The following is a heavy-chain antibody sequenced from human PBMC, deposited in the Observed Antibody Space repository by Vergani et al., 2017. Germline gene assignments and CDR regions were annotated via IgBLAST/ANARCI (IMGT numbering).Heavy chain of an antibody. CDR1: GGSINSYNYY. J-gene: IGHJ4*02. Sequence: QVQLQESGPGLVKPSQTLSLTCTVSGGSINSYNYYWSWIPPPAGKGLEGFGRIHTSGSTNYNPPLKSRVTMSEDTSKNQFSLNLTSVTAADTAVYFCAGGSCLGGSCYKPLFDSWGQGTLVTVSS. D-gene: IGHD2-15*01. V-gene: IGHV4-61*02. CDR2: IHTSGST. CDR3: AGGSCLGGSCYKPLFDS.